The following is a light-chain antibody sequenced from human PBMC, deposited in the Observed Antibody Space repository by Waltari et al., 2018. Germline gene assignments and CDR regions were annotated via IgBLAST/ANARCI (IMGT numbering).Light chain of an antibody. V-gene: IGKV1-39*01. CDR2: AAS. J-gene: IGKJ1*01. CDR3: QQSYSTPGT. CDR1: QSISSY. Sequence: DIQMTQSPSYLSASLGDRVTITCRASQSISSYLNWYQQKPGKAPKLLIYAASSLQSGVPSRFSGSGSGTDFTLTISSLQPEDFATYYCQQSYSTPGTFGQGTKVEIK.